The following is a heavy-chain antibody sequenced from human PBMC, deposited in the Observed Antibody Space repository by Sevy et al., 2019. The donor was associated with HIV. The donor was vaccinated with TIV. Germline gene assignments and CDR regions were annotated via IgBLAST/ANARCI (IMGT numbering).Heavy chain of an antibody. CDR2: FDSQDGET. Sequence: ASVKVSCKVSGYTLTKLSIHWVRQAPGKGLEWMGDFDSQDGETIYSQRVQGRVTMTVDTPTDTAYMDLSSLTSEDTAVYYCATVGLRYYSGSSSYQGDWFDPWGQGTLVTVSS. J-gene: IGHJ5*02. CDR1: GYTLTKLS. D-gene: IGHD2-15*01. CDR3: ATVGLRYYSGSSSYQGDWFDP. V-gene: IGHV1-24*01.